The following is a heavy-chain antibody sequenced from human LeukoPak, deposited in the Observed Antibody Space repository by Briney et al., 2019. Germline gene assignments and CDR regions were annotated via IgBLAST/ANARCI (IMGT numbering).Heavy chain of an antibody. D-gene: IGHD3-16*01. V-gene: IGHV4-59*01. CDR3: ARAFWGSGIDY. Sequence: SETLSLTCTVSGDSISSYYWSWIRQPPGKGLEWIGYIHYSGSTSYNPSLKSRVTISVDTSRNQFSLTLNSVTAADTAVYYCARAFWGSGIDYWGQGTLVTVSS. CDR1: GDSISSYY. CDR2: IHYSGST. J-gene: IGHJ4*02.